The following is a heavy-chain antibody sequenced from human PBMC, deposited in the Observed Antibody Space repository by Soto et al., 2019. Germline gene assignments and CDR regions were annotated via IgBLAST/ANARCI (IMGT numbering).Heavy chain of an antibody. Sequence: GGSLRLSCAASGFTVSSNYMSWVRQAPGKGLEWVSVIYSGGSTYYADSVKGRFTISRDNSKNTLYLQMNSLRAEDTAVYYCASYCSGGSCYPNDNWFDPWGQGTLVTVSS. D-gene: IGHD2-15*01. CDR2: IYSGGST. J-gene: IGHJ5*02. CDR3: ASYCSGGSCYPNDNWFDP. CDR1: GFTVSSNY. V-gene: IGHV3-53*01.